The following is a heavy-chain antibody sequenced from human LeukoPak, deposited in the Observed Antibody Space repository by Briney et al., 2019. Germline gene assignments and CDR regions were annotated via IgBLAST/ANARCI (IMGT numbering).Heavy chain of an antibody. J-gene: IGHJ5*02. V-gene: IGHV4-59*01. CDR1: GGSISPYF. Sequence: SETLSLTCSVSGGSISPYFWSWIRQPPGKGLEWIGYIAYSGSTNYNPSLKSQVTISVDTSKNQFSLRLNSVTTADTAVYYCARDDYRGVTNFDPWGQGTLVTVSS. CDR3: ARDDYRGVTNFDP. CDR2: IAYSGST. D-gene: IGHD3-10*01.